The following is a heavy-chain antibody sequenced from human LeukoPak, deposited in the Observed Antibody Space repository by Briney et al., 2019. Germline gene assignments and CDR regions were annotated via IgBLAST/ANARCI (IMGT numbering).Heavy chain of an antibody. V-gene: IGHV3-21*01. Sequence: GGSLRLSCAASGFTFSSYSMNWVRQAPGKGLEWVSSISSSSSYIYYADSVKGRFTISRDNAKNSLYLQMNSLRAEDTAVYYCARGAGYCSSTSCYQDDAFDIWGQGTMVTVPS. CDR1: GFTFSSYS. CDR2: ISSSSSYI. CDR3: ARGAGYCSSTSCYQDDAFDI. J-gene: IGHJ3*02. D-gene: IGHD2-2*01.